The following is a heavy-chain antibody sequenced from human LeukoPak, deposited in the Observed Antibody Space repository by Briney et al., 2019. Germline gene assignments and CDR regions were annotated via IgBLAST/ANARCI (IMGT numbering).Heavy chain of an antibody. CDR1: GGSISSGDYY. Sequence: PSETLSLTCTVSGGSISSGDYYWSWIRQPPGKGLEWIGYIYYSGSTNYNPSLKSRVTISVDTSKNQFSLKLSSVTAADTAVYYCARLLYGDYAFDYWGQGTLVTVSS. CDR3: ARLLYGDYAFDY. CDR2: IYYSGST. J-gene: IGHJ4*02. D-gene: IGHD4-17*01. V-gene: IGHV4-61*08.